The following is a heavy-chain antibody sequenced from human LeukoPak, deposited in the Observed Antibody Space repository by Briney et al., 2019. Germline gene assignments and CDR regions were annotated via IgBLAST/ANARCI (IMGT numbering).Heavy chain of an antibody. D-gene: IGHD3-10*01. Sequence: ASVKVSCKASGYTFTSYGISWVRQATGQGLEWMGWTNPNSGNTGYAQKFQGRVTMTRTTSINTAYMELSSLRSDDTAVYYCARESGLYGSGSRYWGQGTLVTVSS. CDR2: TNPNSGNT. CDR3: ARESGLYGSGSRY. CDR1: GYTFTSYG. J-gene: IGHJ4*02. V-gene: IGHV1-8*02.